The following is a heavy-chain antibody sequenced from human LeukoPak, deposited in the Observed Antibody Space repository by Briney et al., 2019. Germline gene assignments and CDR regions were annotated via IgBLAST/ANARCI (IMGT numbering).Heavy chain of an antibody. CDR3: ARVQGYCSGGSCYGNDY. CDR2: INHSGST. Sequence: PSETLSLTCAVYGGSFSGYYWSWIRQPPGKGLEWIAEINHSGSTNYNPSLKSRVTISVDTSKNQFSLKLSSVTAADTAVYYCARVQGYCSGGSCYGNDYWGQGTLVTVSS. V-gene: IGHV4-34*01. D-gene: IGHD2-15*01. J-gene: IGHJ4*02. CDR1: GGSFSGYY.